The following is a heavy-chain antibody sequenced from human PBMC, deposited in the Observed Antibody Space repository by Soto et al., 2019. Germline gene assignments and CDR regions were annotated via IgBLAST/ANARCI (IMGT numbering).Heavy chain of an antibody. V-gene: IGHV3-7*01. CDR3: GRDLPSISGRLGGWFDP. CDR1: GFPFSRYW. Sequence: GGSLRLSCAAFGFPFSRYWMSWVRQAPWKGLEWVANIKQDGSEKSYVDSVKGRFSISRDNAKNSLYLQMNSLRAEDTAVYFCGRDLPSISGRLGGWFDPWGQGTLVTVSS. CDR2: IKQDGSEK. D-gene: IGHD6-6*01. J-gene: IGHJ5*02.